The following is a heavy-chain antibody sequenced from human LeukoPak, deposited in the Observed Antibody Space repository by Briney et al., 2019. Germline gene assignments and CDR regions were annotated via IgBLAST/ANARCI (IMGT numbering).Heavy chain of an antibody. D-gene: IGHD6-13*01. CDR1: RFTSSSYS. CDR2: IISSSSYI. Sequence: RGSLRLSCAASRFTSSSYSMSWVRHAPEEGREWVSSIISSSSYIYCADSVKGRFTIARDNAKNSLYLQMNSLRAEDTAVYYCARDRAGYSSSWDHDAFDIWGQGTMVTVSS. J-gene: IGHJ3*02. V-gene: IGHV3-21*01. CDR3: ARDRAGYSSSWDHDAFDI.